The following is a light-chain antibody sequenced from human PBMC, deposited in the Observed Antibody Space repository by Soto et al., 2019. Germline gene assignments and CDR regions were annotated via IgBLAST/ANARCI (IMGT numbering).Light chain of an antibody. CDR3: QQSYDTPLT. CDR1: QTISRN. Sequence: DIQMTQSPVSLSASVGDRVTITCRASQTISRNVNWYQQKPGKAPKLLIFAASSLQSGVPLRFTRSGSGTDFTLTISSMQPEDFATYYCQQSYDTPLTFGGGTKV. V-gene: IGKV1-39*01. J-gene: IGKJ4*01. CDR2: AAS.